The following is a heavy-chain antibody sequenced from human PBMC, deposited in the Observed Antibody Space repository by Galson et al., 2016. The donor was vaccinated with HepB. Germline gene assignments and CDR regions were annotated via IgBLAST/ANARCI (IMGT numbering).Heavy chain of an antibody. Sequence: SLRLSCAASGFTGSSNYMSWVRQAPGKGLEWVSLIYSGGSTYYADSVKGRFTISRENSKNTQYLQMNSLRAEDTAVYYCASMTGTTPGGYWGQGTLVTVSS. J-gene: IGHJ4*02. D-gene: IGHD1-20*01. V-gene: IGHV3-53*01. CDR3: ASMTGTTPGGY. CDR1: GFTGSSNY. CDR2: IYSGGST.